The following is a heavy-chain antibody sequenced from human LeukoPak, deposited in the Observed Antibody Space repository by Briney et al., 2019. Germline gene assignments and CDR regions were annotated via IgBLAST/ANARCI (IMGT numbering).Heavy chain of an antibody. CDR2: IYSGGST. CDR1: GFTVSSNY. CDR3: ARGASVVAGSDNALDI. D-gene: IGHD6-19*01. J-gene: IGHJ3*02. V-gene: IGHV3-53*01. Sequence: GGSLRLSCAASGFTVSSNYMSWVRQAPGKGLEWVSVIYSGGSTYYADSVKGRFTISRDNSKKSLHLQMKSLRAEDTAVYYCARGASVVAGSDNALDIWGQGTVVTVSS.